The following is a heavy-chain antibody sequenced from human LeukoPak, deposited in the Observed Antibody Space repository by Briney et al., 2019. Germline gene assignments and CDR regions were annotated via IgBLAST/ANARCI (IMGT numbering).Heavy chain of an antibody. CDR3: ARSLSSYTGCSFDN. CDR2: INWNSDYS. V-gene: IGHV3-20*04. CDR1: GFTFDNYG. Sequence: GGSLRLSCAASGFTFDNYGMSWVRQAPGKGLEWVSGINWNSDYSSYEDSVKGRFTTSRDNAKNSLYLQLTSLRAADTAVYFCARSLSSYTGCSFDNCGQGTLVTVSS. D-gene: IGHD3-16*01. J-gene: IGHJ4*02.